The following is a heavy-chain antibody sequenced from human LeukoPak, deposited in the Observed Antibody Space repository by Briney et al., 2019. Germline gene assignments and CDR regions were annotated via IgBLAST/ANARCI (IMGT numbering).Heavy chain of an antibody. Sequence: GASVKVSCKASGYTFTSYYMHWVRQAPGQGLEWMGIINPSGGSTSYAQKFQGRVTMTRDTSTSTVYMELSSLRAEDMAVYYCARDRAYCGGDCYDSYWYFDLWGRGTLVTVSS. CDR1: GYTFTSYY. V-gene: IGHV1-46*01. CDR2: INPSGGST. D-gene: IGHD2-21*02. CDR3: ARDRAYCGGDCYDSYWYFDL. J-gene: IGHJ2*01.